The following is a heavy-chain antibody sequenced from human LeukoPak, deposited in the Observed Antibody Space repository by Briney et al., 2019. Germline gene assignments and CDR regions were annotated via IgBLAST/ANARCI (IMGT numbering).Heavy chain of an antibody. J-gene: IGHJ4*02. CDR3: ARDKPDRAAGHEDY. CDR2: IYTSGST. V-gene: IGHV4-4*07. CDR1: GGSLSSYY. D-gene: IGHD6-13*01. Sequence: SETLSLTCTVSGGSLSSYYWNWIRQPAGKGLEWIGRIYTSGSTNYNPSLKSRVTMSVDTSKNQFSLKLSSVTAADTAVYYCARDKPDRAAGHEDYRGQGTLVTVSS.